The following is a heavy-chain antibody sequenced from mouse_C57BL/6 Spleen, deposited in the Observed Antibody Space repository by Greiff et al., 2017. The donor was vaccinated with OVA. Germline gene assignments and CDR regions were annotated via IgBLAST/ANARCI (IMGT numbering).Heavy chain of an antibody. Sequence: VQLQQSGAELVRPGASVTLSCKASGYTFTDYEMHWVKQTPVHGLEWIGAIDPETGGTAYNQKFKGKAILTADKSSSTAYMELRSLTSEDSAVYYCTKCDYGSYYFDYWGQGTTLTVSS. CDR3: TKCDYGSYYFDY. D-gene: IGHD2-4*01. J-gene: IGHJ2*01. V-gene: IGHV1-15*01. CDR2: IDPETGGT. CDR1: GYTFTDYE.